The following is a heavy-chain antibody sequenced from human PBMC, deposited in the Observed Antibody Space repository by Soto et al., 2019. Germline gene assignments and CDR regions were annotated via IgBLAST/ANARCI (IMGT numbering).Heavy chain of an antibody. D-gene: IGHD5-12*01. CDR3: ARGVATIGDAFDI. V-gene: IGHV3-53*04. J-gene: IGHJ3*02. CDR1: GFTVSSNY. CDR2: IYSGGST. Sequence: EVQLVESGGGLVQPGGSLRLSCAASGFTVSSNYMSWVRQAPGKGLEWVSVIYSGGSTYYADSVKGRFTISRHNSKNTLYLQMNSLRAEDTAVYYCARGVATIGDAFDIWAQGTMVTVSS.